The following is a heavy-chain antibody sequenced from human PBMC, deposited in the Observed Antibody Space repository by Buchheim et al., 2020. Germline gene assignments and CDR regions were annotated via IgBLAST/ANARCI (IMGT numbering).Heavy chain of an antibody. CDR2: IKQDGSEK. CDR1: GFTFSGYW. V-gene: IGHV3-7*01. D-gene: IGHD3-3*01. CDR3: AGVGLWSGFYGYYYYYYGMDV. Sequence: EVQLVESGGGLVQPGGSLRLSCAASGFTFSGYWMSWVRQAPGKGLEWVANIKQDGSEKYYVDSVKGRFTISRENAKNSLYLQMNSLRAEDTAVYYYAGVGLWSGFYGYYYYYYGMDVWGQGTT. J-gene: IGHJ6*02.